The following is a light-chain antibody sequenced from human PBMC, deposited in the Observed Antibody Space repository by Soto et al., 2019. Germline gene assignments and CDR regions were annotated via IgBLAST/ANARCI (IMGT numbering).Light chain of an antibody. Sequence: QSVLTQPASVSGYPGQSITISCTGTIYDVGAYHYVSWYQQFPGKAPKLILYEVSNRPSGISNRFSGFRSGSTASLTVSGLQPEDDAHYYCISYTTTGALVFGGGTKLTVL. CDR1: IYDVGAYHY. V-gene: IGLV2-14*01. CDR2: EVS. CDR3: ISYTTTGALV. J-gene: IGLJ2*01.